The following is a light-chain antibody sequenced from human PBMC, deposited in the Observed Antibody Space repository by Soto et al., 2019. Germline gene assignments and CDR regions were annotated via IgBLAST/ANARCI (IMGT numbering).Light chain of an antibody. V-gene: IGLV2-14*01. CDR2: AVT. J-gene: IGLJ2*01. CDR1: SSDVGGYDQ. CDR3: SSYTGSGTF. Sequence: QSALTQPAAVSGSPGQSIAISCTGTSSDVGGYDQDSWYQQHPGKAPKLMIYAVTTRPSGVSNRFSGSKSGNTASLTISGLQAEDEADYYCSSYTGSGTFFGGGTKLTVL.